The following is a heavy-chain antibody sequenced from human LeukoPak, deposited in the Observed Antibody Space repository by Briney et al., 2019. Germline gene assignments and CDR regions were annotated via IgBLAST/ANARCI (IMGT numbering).Heavy chain of an antibody. CDR1: GFTFSRYA. Sequence: GGSLRLSCAASGFTFSRYAMHWVRQAPGKGLEYASAISTNGGVTYYADSVKGRFTISRDNSKDTLYLEMSSLRVDDTAVYYCVKDVSSTYYYFDYWGQGTLVTVSS. D-gene: IGHD6-13*01. J-gene: IGHJ4*02. CDR2: ISTNGGVT. V-gene: IGHV3-64D*09. CDR3: VKDVSSTYYYFDY.